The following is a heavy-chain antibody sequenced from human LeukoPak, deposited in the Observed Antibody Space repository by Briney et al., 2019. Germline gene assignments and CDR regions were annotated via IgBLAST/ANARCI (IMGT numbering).Heavy chain of an antibody. V-gene: IGHV3-48*01. J-gene: IGHJ4*02. Sequence: GGSLRLSCAASGFTFDDYGMRWVRQAPGKGVEWVSYISSSSSTIYYADSVKGRFTISRDNAKNSLYLQMNSLRAEDTAVYYCARCNADDYGDPTSDYWGQGTLVTVSS. D-gene: IGHD4-17*01. CDR2: ISSSSSTI. CDR3: ARCNADDYGDPTSDY. CDR1: GFTFDDYG.